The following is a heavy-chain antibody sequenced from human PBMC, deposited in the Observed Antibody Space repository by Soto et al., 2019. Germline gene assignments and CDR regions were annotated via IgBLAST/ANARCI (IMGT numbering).Heavy chain of an antibody. CDR1: GFTFSDYG. J-gene: IGHJ4*02. CDR3: ARDFRRAGPFDC. D-gene: IGHD3-10*01. Sequence: GGSLRLSCAASGFTFSDYGMSWVRQVPGKGLVWVSRINSEGTSTTYADSVKGRFTISRDNAKNILYLQMKTLRVEDTAVYYCARDFRRAGPFDCWGQGTLVTSPQ. CDR2: INSEGTST. V-gene: IGHV3-74*01.